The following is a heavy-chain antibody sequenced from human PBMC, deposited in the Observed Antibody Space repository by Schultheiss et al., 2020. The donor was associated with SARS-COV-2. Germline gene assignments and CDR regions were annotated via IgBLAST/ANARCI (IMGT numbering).Heavy chain of an antibody. CDR2: IYSGGST. Sequence: GESLKISCAASEFSFSSFSMSWVRQTPEKGLDWVSVIYSGGSTYYADSVKGRFTISRDNSKNTLYLQMNSLSADDTATYYCAKEIWKYFEYWGQGTLVTVSS. CDR1: EFSFSSFS. D-gene: IGHD1-1*01. CDR3: AKEIWKYFEY. J-gene: IGHJ4*02. V-gene: IGHV3-53*03.